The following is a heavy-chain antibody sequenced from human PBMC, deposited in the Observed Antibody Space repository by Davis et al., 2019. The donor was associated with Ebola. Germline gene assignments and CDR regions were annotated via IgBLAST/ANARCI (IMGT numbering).Heavy chain of an antibody. Sequence: SETLSLTCAVYGGSFSGYYWSWIRQPPGKGLEWIGEINHSGSTNYNPSLKSRVSMSVDTSKNQFSLKLSSVTAADTAQYYCARAARLGGTDYWGQGALVTVLS. D-gene: IGHD3-16*01. CDR3: ARAARLGGTDY. V-gene: IGHV4-34*01. CDR2: INHSGST. J-gene: IGHJ4*02. CDR1: GGSFSGYY.